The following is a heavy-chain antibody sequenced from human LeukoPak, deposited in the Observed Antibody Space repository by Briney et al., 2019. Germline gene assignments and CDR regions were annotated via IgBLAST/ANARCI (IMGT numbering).Heavy chain of an antibody. CDR2: LNPGVVST. Sequence: ASVKVSCKASGYTFTSYYMPWGGQPPGQGLGWWEKLNPGVVSTSYAQKFQGRVTMTRDTSTSTVYMELSSLRSEDTAVYYCAREVTEGGYDSSGYFLWRSHLIDYWGQGTLVTVSS. D-gene: IGHD3-22*01. V-gene: IGHV1-46*01. J-gene: IGHJ4*02. CDR3: AREVTEGGYDSSGYFLWRSHLIDY. CDR1: GYTFTSYY.